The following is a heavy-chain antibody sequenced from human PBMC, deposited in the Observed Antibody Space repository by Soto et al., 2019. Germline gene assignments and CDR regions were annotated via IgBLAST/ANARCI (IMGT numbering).Heavy chain of an antibody. D-gene: IGHD1-1*01. V-gene: IGHV1-69*13. CDR1: GDTFSNYA. J-gene: IGHJ4*02. CDR3: ASKTAGNGHNSF. CDR2: ILPIFGTP. Sequence: GASVKVSCKASGDTFSNYAFTWVRQARGQGLEWVGGILPIFGTPTYAPRFLGRVTITADESTSTAYMDLSSLTSEDTAVYFCASKTAGNGHNSFWGQGTMVTVSS.